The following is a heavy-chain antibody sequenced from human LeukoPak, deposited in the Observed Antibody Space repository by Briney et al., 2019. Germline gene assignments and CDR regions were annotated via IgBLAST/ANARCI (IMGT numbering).Heavy chain of an antibody. Sequence: PGGSLRLSCAASGFTFSSYSMNWVRQAPGKGLEWVSSISSSSSYIYYADSVKGRFTISRDNAKNSLYLQMNSLRAEDTAVYYCARYRDRYSSSSTGRDYWGQGTLVTVSS. J-gene: IGHJ4*02. V-gene: IGHV3-21*01. CDR2: ISSSSSYI. CDR1: GFTFSSYS. CDR3: ARYRDRYSSSSTGRDY. D-gene: IGHD6-6*01.